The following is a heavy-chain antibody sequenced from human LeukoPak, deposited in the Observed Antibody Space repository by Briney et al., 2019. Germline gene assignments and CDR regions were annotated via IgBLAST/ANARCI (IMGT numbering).Heavy chain of an antibody. Sequence: PGGSLRLSCAASGFTFSSYEMNWVRQAPGKGLEWVSYISSRGSTIYYADSVKGRFTISRDNAKNSLYLQMNSLRAEDTAVYYCASDPTDYGDYLIDYWGQGTLVTVSS. CDR2: ISSRGSTI. J-gene: IGHJ4*02. D-gene: IGHD4-17*01. CDR1: GFTFSSYE. CDR3: ASDPTDYGDYLIDY. V-gene: IGHV3-48*03.